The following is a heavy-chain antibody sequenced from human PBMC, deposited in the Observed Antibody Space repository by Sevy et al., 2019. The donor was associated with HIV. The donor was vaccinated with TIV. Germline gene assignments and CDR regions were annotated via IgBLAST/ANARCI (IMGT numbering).Heavy chain of an antibody. CDR1: GFTFSDYY. J-gene: IGHJ4*02. V-gene: IGHV3-11*01. CDR3: ARDGYYYDSSGLILDY. CDR2: ISSSGSTI. D-gene: IGHD3-22*01. Sequence: GGSLRLSCAASGFTFSDYYMSWIRQAPGKGLEWVSYISSSGSTIYYADSVKGRFTISRDNANNSLYLQMNSLRAEDTAVYYCARDGYYYDSSGLILDYWGQGTLVTVSS.